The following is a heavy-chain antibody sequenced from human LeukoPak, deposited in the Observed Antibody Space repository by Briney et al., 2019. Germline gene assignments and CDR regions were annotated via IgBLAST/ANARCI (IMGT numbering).Heavy chain of an antibody. CDR3: AKGKSVRSFGVVRPPDY. J-gene: IGHJ4*02. V-gene: IGHV3-23*01. CDR1: GYSISSGYY. CDR2: ISGSGGST. Sequence: ETLSLTCTVSGYSISSGYYWGWIRPPPGKGLEWVSAISGSGGSTYYADSVKGRFTISRDNSKNTLYLQMNSLRAEDTAVYYCAKGKSVRSFGVVRPPDYWGQGTLVTVSS. D-gene: IGHD3-3*01.